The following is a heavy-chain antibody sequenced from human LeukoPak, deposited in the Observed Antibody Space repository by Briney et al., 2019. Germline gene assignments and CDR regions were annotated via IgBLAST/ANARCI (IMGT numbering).Heavy chain of an antibody. CDR2: ISSSSSTI. V-gene: IGHV3-48*02. CDR1: GFTFSSYS. D-gene: IGHD1-26*01. CDR3: AREIGDSGSYYTTYFDY. J-gene: IGHJ4*02. Sequence: PGGSLRLSCAASGFTFSSYSMNWVRQAPGKGLEWVSYISSSSSTIYYAASVKGRFTISRDNAKNSLYLQMNSLRDEDTAVYYCAREIGDSGSYYTTYFDYWGQGTLVTVSS.